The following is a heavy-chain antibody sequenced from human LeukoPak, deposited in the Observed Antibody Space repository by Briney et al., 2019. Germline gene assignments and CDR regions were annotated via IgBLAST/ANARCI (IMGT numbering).Heavy chain of an antibody. CDR2: IIPIFGTA. CDR3: ASHSGWYVNYYYGMDV. V-gene: IGHV1-69*13. Sequence: SVKVSCKASGGTFSSYAISWVRQAPGQGLEWMGGIIPIFGTANYAQKFQGRVTITAYESTSTAYMELSSLRSEDTAVYYCASHSGWYVNYYYGMDVWGQGTTVTVSS. J-gene: IGHJ6*02. CDR1: GGTFSSYA. D-gene: IGHD6-19*01.